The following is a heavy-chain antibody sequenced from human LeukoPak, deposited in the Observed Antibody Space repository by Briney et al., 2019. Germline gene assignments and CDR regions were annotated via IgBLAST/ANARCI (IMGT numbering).Heavy chain of an antibody. CDR3: XXXXGVQPPXGXNFXS. V-gene: IGHV3-23*01. J-gene: IGHJ4*02. CDR2: ISVSSDTT. Sequence: GGSLRLSCVASGFSFDTYAMSWVRQTPGKGLEWVSIISVSSDTTHYADSVKGRFTISRDNSKNTLYLQMITLRAEDTAVYHCXXXXGVQPPXGXNFXSWGQGXLVTXSS. CDR1: GFSFDTYA. D-gene: IGHD3-10*01.